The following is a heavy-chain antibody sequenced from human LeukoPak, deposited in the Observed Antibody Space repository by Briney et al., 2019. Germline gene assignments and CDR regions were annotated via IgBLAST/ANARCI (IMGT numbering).Heavy chain of an antibody. CDR1: GYTFTSYD. Sequence: ASVKLSCKASGYTFTSYDINWVRQASGQGLEWMGWINPHSGNTGSAQKFQGRLTMTRNTSMSTAYMEMSSLKSEDTAVYFCARSIAAGGTEVGYWGQGTLVTVSS. V-gene: IGHV1-8*01. J-gene: IGHJ4*02. CDR2: INPHSGNT. D-gene: IGHD6-13*01. CDR3: ARSIAAGGTEVGY.